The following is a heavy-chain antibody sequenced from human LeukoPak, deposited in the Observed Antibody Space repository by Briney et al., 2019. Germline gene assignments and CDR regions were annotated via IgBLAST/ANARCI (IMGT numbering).Heavy chain of an antibody. CDR2: ITPSSSNI. Sequence: GGSLRLSCAASGFTFNRYSMSWVRQAPGKGLEWVSSITPSSSNIYYADSVKGRFTISRDNAKKSLYLQMNSLRVEDTAVYYCARGGAARPDFWGQGTLVTVSS. CDR1: GFTFNRYS. CDR3: ARGGAARPDF. V-gene: IGHV3-21*01. D-gene: IGHD6-6*01. J-gene: IGHJ4*02.